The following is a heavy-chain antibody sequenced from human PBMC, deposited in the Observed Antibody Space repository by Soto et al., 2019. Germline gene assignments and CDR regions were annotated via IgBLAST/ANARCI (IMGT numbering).Heavy chain of an antibody. J-gene: IGHJ4*02. Sequence: PCGALRLSCAASGFTFSAYWMDWVRQTPGKGLEWVANINQDGGEKNYVDSVKGRFTVYRDNAKNSLYLQMSSLTAEDSALYYCSRSLNSWGQGTLVTVSS. CDR1: GFTFSAYW. CDR2: INQDGGEK. CDR3: SRSLNS. V-gene: IGHV3-7*01.